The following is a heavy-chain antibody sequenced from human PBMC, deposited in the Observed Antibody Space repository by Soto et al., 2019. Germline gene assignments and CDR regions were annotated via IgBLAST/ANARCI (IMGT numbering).Heavy chain of an antibody. CDR1: GFTFSSYA. D-gene: IGHD2-2*01. CDR3: ARVDPPAKS. Sequence: GGSLRLSCAASGFTFSSYAMHWVRQAPGKGLEWVAVISYDGSNKYYADSVKGRFTISRDNSKNTLYLQMNSLRAEDTAVYYCARVDPPAKSWGQGTLVTVFS. V-gene: IGHV3-30-3*01. J-gene: IGHJ5*02. CDR2: ISYDGSNK.